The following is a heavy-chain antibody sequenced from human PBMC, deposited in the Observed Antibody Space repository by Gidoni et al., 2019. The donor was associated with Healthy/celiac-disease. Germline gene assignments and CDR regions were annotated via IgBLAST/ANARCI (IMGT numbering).Heavy chain of an antibody. CDR1: GFTFDDYA. CDR3: AKADDSSGWYEAGAFDI. Sequence: EVQLVESGGGLVQPGRSLRLSCAASGFTFDDYAMHWVRQAPGKGLEWVSGISWNSGSICYADSVKGRFTISRDNAKNSLYLQMNSLRAEDTALYYCAKADDSSGWYEAGAFDIWGQGTMVTVSS. CDR2: ISWNSGSI. D-gene: IGHD6-19*01. V-gene: IGHV3-9*01. J-gene: IGHJ3*02.